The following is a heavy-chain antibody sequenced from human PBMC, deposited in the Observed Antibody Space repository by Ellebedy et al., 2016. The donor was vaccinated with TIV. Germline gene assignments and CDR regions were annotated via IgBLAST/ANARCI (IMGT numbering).Heavy chain of an antibody. V-gene: IGHV3-21*01. Sequence: GESLKISCAASGFTFSSYSMNWVRQAPGKGLEWVSAITTTGTYIYDADSVKGRFIIYRDNAKNTVYLQMNSLRVDDTAVYYCVKDFSGGREYWGQGALVTVSS. CDR3: VKDFSGGREY. D-gene: IGHD2-15*01. CDR2: ITTTGTYI. J-gene: IGHJ4*02. CDR1: GFTFSSYS.